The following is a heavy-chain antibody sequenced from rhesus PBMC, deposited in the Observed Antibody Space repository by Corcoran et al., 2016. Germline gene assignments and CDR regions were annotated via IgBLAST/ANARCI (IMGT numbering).Heavy chain of an antibody. CDR1: GGSISDDYY. Sequence: QVQLQGSGPGLVKPSETLSLTCAVSGGSISDDYYWSWIRQPPGKGLEWIGYIYGRTGGTNYKPPLENRVAVSKDTSKNQFSLKLRSVTAADTAIYYCARRGGYTSDFDFWGQGVLVTVSS. CDR2: IYGRTGGT. CDR3: ARRGGYTSDFDF. V-gene: IGHV4-106*01. J-gene: IGHJ4*01. D-gene: IGHD2-39*02.